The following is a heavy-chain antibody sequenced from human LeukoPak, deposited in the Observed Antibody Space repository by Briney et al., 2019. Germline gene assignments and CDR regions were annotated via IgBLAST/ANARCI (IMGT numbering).Heavy chain of an antibody. V-gene: IGHV3-23*01. CDR2: IFPSGGEI. Sequence: GGSLRLSCAASGFTFSSYAMHWVRQPPGKGLEWVSSIFPSGGEIHYADSVRGRFTISRDNSKSTLSLQMNSLRVEDTAIYYCATYRQVLLPFESWGQGTLVTVSS. CDR3: ATYRQVLLPFES. D-gene: IGHD5-18*01. CDR1: GFTFSSYA. J-gene: IGHJ4*02.